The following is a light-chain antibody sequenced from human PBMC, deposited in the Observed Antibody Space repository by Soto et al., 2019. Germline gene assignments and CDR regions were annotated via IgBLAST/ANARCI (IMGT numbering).Light chain of an antibody. CDR2: AAS. V-gene: IGKV1-39*01. CDR1: QNIRSY. J-gene: IGKJ4*01. CDR3: QQSYGTPRT. Sequence: DIPMTQSPSSLSASVGDRVTITCRASQNIRSYLNWYQQKPGKAPKLLIYAASSLQSGVPSRFSGSGSGTDFTLTISSLLPEDFATYFCQQSYGTPRTFGGGTKVEIK.